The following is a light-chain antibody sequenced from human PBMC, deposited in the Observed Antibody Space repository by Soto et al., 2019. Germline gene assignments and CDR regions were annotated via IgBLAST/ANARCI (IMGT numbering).Light chain of an antibody. V-gene: IGKV1-5*01. J-gene: IGKJ5*01. CDR3: QHFGGTTFT. CDR2: DVS. CDR1: QSVSRW. Sequence: DIQMTQSPSTLSASVGDRVTITCRATQSVSRWLAWYQQKPGKAPKLLIYDVSSLQGGVPSRFSGSGSGTHFTLTISRLEPGDFAVYYCQHFGGTTFTFGQGTRLEI.